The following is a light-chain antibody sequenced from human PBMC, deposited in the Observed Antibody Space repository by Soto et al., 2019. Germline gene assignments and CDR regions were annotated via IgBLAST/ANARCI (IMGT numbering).Light chain of an antibody. CDR3: SSYTSSSTLCV. Sequence: QSALTQPASVSGSPGQSITISCTGTSSDVGGYNYVSWYQQHPGKAPKLIIYEVRNRPSGVSNRFSGYKSGNRASLTISGLQAEDEADYYCSSYTSSSTLCVFGTGTKVTVL. J-gene: IGLJ1*01. CDR1: SSDVGGYNY. CDR2: EVR. V-gene: IGLV2-14*01.